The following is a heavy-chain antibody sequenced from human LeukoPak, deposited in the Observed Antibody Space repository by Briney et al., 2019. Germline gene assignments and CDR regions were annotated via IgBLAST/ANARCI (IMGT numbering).Heavy chain of an antibody. J-gene: IGHJ6*04. Sequence: SETLSLTCTVSGGSISSSSYYWGWIRQPPGKGLEWIGSIYYSGSTCYNPSLKSRVTISVDTSKNQFSLKLSSVTAADTAVYYCARDRGPMDVWGKGTTVTVSS. V-gene: IGHV4-39*07. D-gene: IGHD3-10*01. CDR3: ARDRGPMDV. CDR1: GGSISSSSYY. CDR2: IYYSGST.